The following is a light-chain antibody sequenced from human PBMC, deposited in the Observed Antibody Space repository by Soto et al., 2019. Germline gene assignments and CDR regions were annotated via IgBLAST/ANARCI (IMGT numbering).Light chain of an antibody. CDR2: EAS. CDR3: QHYISFPWT. J-gene: IGKJ1*01. Sequence: DIQMTQSPSTLSASVGDRVTITCRASQTISSFLAWYQHKPGEAPKLLIAEASRLESGVPSRFSGGGSGTEFTLTSSRLQPDDVATYYCQHYISFPWTFGQGTKVEI. CDR1: QTISSF. V-gene: IGKV1-5*01.